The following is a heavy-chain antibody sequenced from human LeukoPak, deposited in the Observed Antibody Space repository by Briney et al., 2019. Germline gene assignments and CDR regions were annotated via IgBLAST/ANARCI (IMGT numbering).Heavy chain of an antibody. Sequence: GGSLRLSCAASGFTFSTYAMNWVRQAPGKGLEWVSSISESGTGTYYADSVKGRFTMSRDNSKDTLYLQMNSLRTEDTAVYYCAKDCELGINWNSFDYWGQGTLVTVSS. V-gene: IGHV3-23*01. CDR2: ISESGTGT. CDR1: GFTFSTYA. CDR3: AKDCELGINWNSFDY. D-gene: IGHD1-20*01. J-gene: IGHJ4*02.